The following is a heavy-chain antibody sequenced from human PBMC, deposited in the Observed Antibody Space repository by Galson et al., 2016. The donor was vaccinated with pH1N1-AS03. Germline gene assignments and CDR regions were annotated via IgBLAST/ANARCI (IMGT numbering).Heavy chain of an antibody. CDR1: GFSLTDGGLG. J-gene: IGHJ4*02. D-gene: IGHD3-10*01. Sequence: PALVKPTQTLTLTCTFSGFSLTDGGLGVGWIRQPPGKALEWLGMIYWHDDKRYNPSLQNRLTLTQGVSKSEVVLQMTNVDPEDTATYYCAHRFYGPGASFFDFWGQGIVVVVS. CDR3: AHRFYGPGASFFDF. CDR2: IYWHDDK. V-gene: IGHV2-5*01.